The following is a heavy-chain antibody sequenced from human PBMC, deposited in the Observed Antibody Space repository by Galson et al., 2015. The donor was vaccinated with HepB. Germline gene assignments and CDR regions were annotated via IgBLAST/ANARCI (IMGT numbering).Heavy chain of an antibody. CDR1: GYTFTNYY. CDR2: VDPSGDRT. Sequence: CKASGYTFTNYYIHWVRQAPGQGLECMGIVDPSGDRTTYAQQFQGRVTMTSDTSTSTVYMDLSSLRSDDTAVYYCARGGCRGSSCYYDYWGQGALVTVSS. V-gene: IGHV1-46*01. CDR3: ARGGCRGSSCYYDY. D-gene: IGHD2-2*01. J-gene: IGHJ4*02.